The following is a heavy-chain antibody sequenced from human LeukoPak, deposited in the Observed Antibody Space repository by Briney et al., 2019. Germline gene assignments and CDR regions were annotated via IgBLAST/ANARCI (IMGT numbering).Heavy chain of an antibody. CDR2: IYSGGST. D-gene: IGHD6-13*01. CDR3: ARLAAAGTPLDY. V-gene: IGHV3-66*02. CDR1: GFTVSSNY. Sequence: GGSLRLSCAASGFTVSSNYMSWVRQAPGKGLEWVSVIYSGGSTYYADSVKGRFTISRDNSKNTLYLQMNSLRAEDTAVYYHARLAAAGTPLDYWGQGTLVTVSS. J-gene: IGHJ4*02.